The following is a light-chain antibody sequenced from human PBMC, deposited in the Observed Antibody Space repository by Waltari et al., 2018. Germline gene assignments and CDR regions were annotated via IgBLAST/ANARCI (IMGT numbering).Light chain of an antibody. CDR3: MLYVGSGIWV. CDR1: SGSVPITSY. CDR2: TTD. V-gene: IGLV8-61*01. Sequence: QTVVTQEPSFSVSPGGTVTLTCGLSSGSVPITSYASWYQQTPGQAPRTLIYTTDTRSSGVPDRFSGSILGNKAALTITGAQADDECDYYCMLYVGSGIWVFGGGTKLTVL. J-gene: IGLJ2*01.